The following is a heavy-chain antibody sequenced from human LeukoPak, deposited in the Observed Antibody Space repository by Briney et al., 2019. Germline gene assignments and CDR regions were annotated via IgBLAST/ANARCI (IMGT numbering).Heavy chain of an antibody. Sequence: GGSLRLSCAASGFTFSSYWMSWVRQAPGKGLEWLANIKEDGTGKNHVDSVKGRFTISRDNAKNSLYLQMDGLRAEDTAVYYCAREIPQQLVAMDVWGQGTTVSVSS. CDR1: GFTFSSYW. V-gene: IGHV3-7*04. J-gene: IGHJ6*02. CDR3: AREIPQQLVAMDV. CDR2: IKEDGTGK. D-gene: IGHD6-13*01.